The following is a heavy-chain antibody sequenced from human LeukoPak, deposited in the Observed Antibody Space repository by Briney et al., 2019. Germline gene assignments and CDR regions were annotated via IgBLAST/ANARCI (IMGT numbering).Heavy chain of an antibody. D-gene: IGHD4-11*01. J-gene: IGHJ3*01. CDR1: GYTFSNYW. V-gene: IGHV5-51*01. CDR2: INPVDSET. Sequence: GESLKISCKGSGYTFSNYWIAWVRQMPGEGLEWMGIINPVDSETRYSPSFEGQVTISADKSSSTAYLQWSGLKASDTATYYCARSPADEYSTSSPYAHDVWGQGTMVIVSS. CDR3: ARSPADEYSTSSPYAHDV.